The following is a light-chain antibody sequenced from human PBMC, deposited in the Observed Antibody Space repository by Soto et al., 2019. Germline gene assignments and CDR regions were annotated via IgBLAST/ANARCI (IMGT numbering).Light chain of an antibody. CDR2: RAS. CDR3: QQYNNWPPWT. J-gene: IGKJ1*01. V-gene: IGKV3-15*01. Sequence: EIVLTQSLPTLSVSPGERATLSCWASQSLNDNLAWYQQKPGQAPTRLIYRASTRATGVPGRFSASGSGTEFTLTISSLQSEDFAVYYCQQYNNWPPWTFGQGTKVDI. CDR1: QSLNDN.